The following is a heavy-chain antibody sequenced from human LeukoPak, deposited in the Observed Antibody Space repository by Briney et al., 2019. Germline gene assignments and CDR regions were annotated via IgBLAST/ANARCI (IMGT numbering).Heavy chain of an antibody. CDR1: GYSISSGYY. CDR3: ARDWDEEWELGYFDY. D-gene: IGHD1-26*01. Sequence: SQTLSLTCTVSGYSISSGYYWGWIRQPPGKGLEWIGSIYHSGSTYYNPSLKSRVTISVDTSKNQFSLKLSSVTAADTAVYYCARDWDEEWELGYFDYWGQGTLVTVSS. CDR2: IYHSGST. V-gene: IGHV4-38-2*02. J-gene: IGHJ4*02.